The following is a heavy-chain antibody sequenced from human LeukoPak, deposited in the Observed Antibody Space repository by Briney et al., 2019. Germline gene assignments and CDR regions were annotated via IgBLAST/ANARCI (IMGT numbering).Heavy chain of an antibody. CDR2: ISYDGSNK. CDR3: TKERAAYCSGGNCWGAFDP. V-gene: IGHV3-30*18. CDR1: GFTFSNFG. Sequence: GGSLRLSCAADGFTFSNFGMYWVRQAPGKGLEWVAVISYDGSNKFHADSVKGRFTISRDNSKNTVYLQMNSLRAEDTAVYYCTKERAAYCSGGNCWGAFDPWGQGTLVTVSS. D-gene: IGHD2-15*01. J-gene: IGHJ5*02.